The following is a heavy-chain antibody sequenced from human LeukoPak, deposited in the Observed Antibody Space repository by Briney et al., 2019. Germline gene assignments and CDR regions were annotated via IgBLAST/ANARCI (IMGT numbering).Heavy chain of an antibody. V-gene: IGHV1-2*02. D-gene: IGHD4-17*01. CDR3: ATSDYGASNAHMAW. Sequence: ALVKVSCKASGYTFTGYYMHWVRQAPGQGLEWMGWINPNSGGTNYAQKFQGRVTMTRDTSISTAYMELSRLRSDDTAVYYCATSDYGASNAHMAWWGQGTLVTVSS. CDR1: GYTFTGYY. CDR2: INPNSGGT. J-gene: IGHJ4*02.